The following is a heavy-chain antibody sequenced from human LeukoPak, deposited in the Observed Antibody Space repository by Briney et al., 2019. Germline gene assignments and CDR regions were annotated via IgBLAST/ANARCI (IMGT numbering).Heavy chain of an antibody. CDR2: ISGSGVGT. J-gene: IGHJ4*02. Sequence: GGSLRLSCAASGFTFRNSAMSWVRQAPGKGLEWVSTISGSGVGTYYADSVKGRFTISRDNFKNTLYLQMNSLRAEDTAVYYCAKNDWNDMPFVDDWGQGTLVTVSS. V-gene: IGHV3-23*01. D-gene: IGHD1-1*01. CDR1: GFTFRNSA. CDR3: AKNDWNDMPFVDD.